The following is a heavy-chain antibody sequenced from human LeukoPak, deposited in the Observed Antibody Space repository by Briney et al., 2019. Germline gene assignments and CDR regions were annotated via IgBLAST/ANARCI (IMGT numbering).Heavy chain of an antibody. CDR1: GYSFSDYG. CDR3: VGAYGFDY. CDR2: INSDGSRT. D-gene: IGHD3-10*01. V-gene: IGHV3-74*01. Sequence: GGSLTLSCAASGYSFSDYGFHWVRHAPGKGLVWVSRINSDGSRTNYADSVKGRFTISRDNAKNTLYLQMNSLRAEDTAVYYCVGAYGFDYWGQGTLVTVPS. J-gene: IGHJ4*02.